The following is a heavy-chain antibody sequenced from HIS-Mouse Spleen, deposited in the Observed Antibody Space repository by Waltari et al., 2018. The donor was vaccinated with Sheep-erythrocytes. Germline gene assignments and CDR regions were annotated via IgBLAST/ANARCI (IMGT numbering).Heavy chain of an antibody. CDR3: ARITSYYDFWSTYNKDYFDY. Sequence: ETLTLTCTVSGFSLSNARMGVSWIRQPPGKALELLAHIFSNDEKSYSTSLKSRLTISKDTSKSQVVLTMTNMDPVDTATYYCARITSYYDFWSTYNKDYFDYWGQGTLVTVSS. CDR2: IFSNDEK. J-gene: IGHJ4*02. D-gene: IGHD3-3*01. V-gene: IGHV2-26*01. CDR1: GFSLSNARMG.